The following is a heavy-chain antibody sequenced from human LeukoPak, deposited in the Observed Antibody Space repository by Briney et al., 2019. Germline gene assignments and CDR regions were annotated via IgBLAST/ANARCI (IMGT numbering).Heavy chain of an antibody. D-gene: IGHD3-10*01. CDR2: ISSNGGST. CDR1: GFTFSRYA. Sequence: AGGSLRLSCSASGFTFSRYAMHWVRQAPGKGLEYVSAISSNGGSTYYADSVKGRFTISRDNSRNTLHLQTSSLRVEDTAVYYCVKDSSSGSYFDYWGQGTLVTVSS. J-gene: IGHJ4*02. V-gene: IGHV3-64D*06. CDR3: VKDSSSGSYFDY.